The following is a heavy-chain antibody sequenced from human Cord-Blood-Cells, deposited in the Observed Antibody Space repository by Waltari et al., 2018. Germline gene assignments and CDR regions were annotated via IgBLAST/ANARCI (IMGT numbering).Heavy chain of an antibody. CDR2: INPSGST. J-gene: IGHJ3*02. CDR1: GGTFRGSY. CDR3: ARGRGWDI. D-gene: IGHD2-15*01. V-gene: IGHV4-34*01. Sequence: QVQLQQWGAGLLTPSETLSPTCAFYGGTFRGSYCSWIRQSPGKGLEWIGEINPSGSTNYNPSLKSRVTISVDTSKNQFSLKLSSVTAADTAVYYCARGRGWDIWGQGTMVTVSS.